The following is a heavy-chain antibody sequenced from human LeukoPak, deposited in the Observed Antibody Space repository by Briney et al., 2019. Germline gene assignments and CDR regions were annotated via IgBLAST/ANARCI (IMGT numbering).Heavy chain of an antibody. D-gene: IGHD3-3*01. CDR3: AKEGGPEWVSDPYFDY. V-gene: IGHV3-30*02. Sequence: GGSLRLSCAVSGFTFSTYGMHWVRQAPGKGLEWVAFIRYAVKGRFTISRDNSKNTLYLQMNSLRAEDTAVYYCAKEGGPEWVSDPYFDYWGQGTLVTVSS. CDR1: GFTFSTYG. J-gene: IGHJ4*02. CDR2: IRYA.